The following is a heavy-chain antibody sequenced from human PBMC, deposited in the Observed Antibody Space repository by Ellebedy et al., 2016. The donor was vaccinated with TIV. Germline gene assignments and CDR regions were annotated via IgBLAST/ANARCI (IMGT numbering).Heavy chain of an antibody. CDR1: GLTFSSFW. CDR2: INQDGSET. Sequence: GESPKISCAASGLTFSSFWVSWARQAPGKGLEWVAKINQDGSETHYVDSVKGRFTISRDNVKKSLYLQMNSLRVEDTAVYYCARDGYYYSMDVWGQGTTVTVSS. V-gene: IGHV3-7*01. D-gene: IGHD3-22*01. J-gene: IGHJ6*02. CDR3: ARDGYYYSMDV.